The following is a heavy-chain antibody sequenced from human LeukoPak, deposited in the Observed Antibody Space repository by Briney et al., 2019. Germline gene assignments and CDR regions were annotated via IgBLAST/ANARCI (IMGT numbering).Heavy chain of an antibody. D-gene: IGHD1-26*01. CDR2: IYHTGTT. V-gene: IGHV4-59*01. Sequence: TSETLSLTCTVSGGSISSYYWSWIRQPPGKGLEYIGYIYHTGTTNYSPSLKSRVTISVDTSKNQLSLRLNSVTAADTAVYYCARGPPPLYSGSYRPLDHWGQGTLVTVSS. CDR3: ARGPPPLYSGSYRPLDH. J-gene: IGHJ4*02. CDR1: GGSISSYY.